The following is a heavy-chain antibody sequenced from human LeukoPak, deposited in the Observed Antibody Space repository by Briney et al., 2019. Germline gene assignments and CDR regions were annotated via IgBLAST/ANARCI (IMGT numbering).Heavy chain of an antibody. CDR1: GGSISSSSYY. V-gene: IGHV4-39*06. D-gene: IGHD3-16*01. CDR3: ARASFYYDHNGWVAL. Sequence: SETLSLTCTVSGGSISSSSYYWGWIRQPPGKGLEGIGSNYCRGSTYYNPSLKSRVPITGYTSKNQFTLRLSAVTAAATAVYYCARASFYYDHNGWVALWGQGTLVTVSS. CDR2: NYCRGST. J-gene: IGHJ4*01.